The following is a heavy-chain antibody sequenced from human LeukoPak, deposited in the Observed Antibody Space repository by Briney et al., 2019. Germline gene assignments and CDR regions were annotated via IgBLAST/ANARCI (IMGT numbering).Heavy chain of an antibody. CDR1: GYTFTSYG. J-gene: IGHJ4*02. D-gene: IGHD1-26*01. CDR3: ARDAVGATLVDY. V-gene: IGHV1-2*02. CDR2: INPNSGGT. Sequence: GASVKVSCKASGYTFTSYGIRWVRQAPGQGLEWMGWINPNSGGTNYAQKFQGRVTMTRDTSISTAYMELSRLRSDDTAVYYCARDAVGATLVDYWGQGTLVTVSS.